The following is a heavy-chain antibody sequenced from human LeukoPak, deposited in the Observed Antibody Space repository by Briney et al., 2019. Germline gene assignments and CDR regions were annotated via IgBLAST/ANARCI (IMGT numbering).Heavy chain of an antibody. Sequence: KPGGSLRLSCAASGFTFSSYAMSWVRQAPGKGLEWVSAISGSGGSTYYADSVKGRFTISRDNSKNTLYLQMNSLRAEDTAVYYCAKDASVRGFPYWYFDLWGRGTLVTVSS. J-gene: IGHJ2*01. CDR3: AKDASVRGFPYWYFDL. D-gene: IGHD3-10*01. CDR2: ISGSGGST. V-gene: IGHV3-23*01. CDR1: GFTFSSYA.